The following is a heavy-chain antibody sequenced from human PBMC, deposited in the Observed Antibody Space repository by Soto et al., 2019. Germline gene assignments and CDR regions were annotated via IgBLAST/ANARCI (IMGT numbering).Heavy chain of an antibody. CDR2: ISSSGAVT. D-gene: IGHD3-9*01. J-gene: IGHJ6*02. Sequence: EVQVLEFGGGLVSPGGSLRLSCAASGFTFSSYPMNLGRRAPGKGLEWVAAISSSGAVTYYADSVKGRFTISRDNSKNTLFLQMNSLGAQDAALYHCAKGLLTGSNIYDALDAWGQGTTVAVSS. CDR1: GFTFSSYP. CDR3: AKGLLTGSNIYDALDA. V-gene: IGHV3-23*01.